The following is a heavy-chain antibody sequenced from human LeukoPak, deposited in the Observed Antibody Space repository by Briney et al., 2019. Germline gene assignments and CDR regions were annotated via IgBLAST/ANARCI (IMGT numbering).Heavy chain of an antibody. D-gene: IGHD3-10*01. V-gene: IGHV4-39*01. CDR2: IYYSGST. J-gene: IGHJ5*02. CDR3: ARGLRYGSGSYRAYNWFDP. CDR1: GGSISSSSYY. Sequence: SETLSLTCTVSGGSISSSSYYWGWIRQPPGKGLEWIGSIYYSGSTYYNPSLKSRVTISVDTSKNQFSLKLSSVTAADTAVYYCARGLRYGSGSYRAYNWFDPWGQGTLVTVSS.